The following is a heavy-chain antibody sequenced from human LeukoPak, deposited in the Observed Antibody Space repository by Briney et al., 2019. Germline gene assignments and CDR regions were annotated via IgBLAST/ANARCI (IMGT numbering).Heavy chain of an antibody. Sequence: ASVKVSFKASGYTFTDYYMHWVRQAPGQGLEWMGWINPNSGGTNYAQKLQGRVTMTRDTSISTAYMELSRLRSDDTAVYYCALTGPGSSSHYIWFDPWGQGTLVTVSS. CDR2: INPNSGGT. CDR1: GYTFTDYY. D-gene: IGHD2-15*01. V-gene: IGHV1-2*02. CDR3: ALTGPGSSSHYIWFDP. J-gene: IGHJ5*02.